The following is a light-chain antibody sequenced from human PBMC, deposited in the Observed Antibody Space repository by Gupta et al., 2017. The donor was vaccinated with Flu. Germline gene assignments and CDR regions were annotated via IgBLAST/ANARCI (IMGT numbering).Light chain of an antibody. CDR2: DAS. CDR3: QQRSNWPPFT. J-gene: IGKJ3*01. Sequence: EIVLTQSPATLSLSPGERATLSCRASQSVRSYLAWYQQKPGQAPRLLIYDASNRVAGIPARFSGSGSGTDFTLTISTREPEDFAVYYCQQRSNWPPFTFGHGTKVDIK. CDR1: QSVRSY. V-gene: IGKV3-11*01.